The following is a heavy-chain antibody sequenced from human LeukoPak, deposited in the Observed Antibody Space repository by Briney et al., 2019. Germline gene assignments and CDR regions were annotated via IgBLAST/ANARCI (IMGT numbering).Heavy chain of an antibody. CDR1: GFTFSSYA. D-gene: IGHD2-2*01. V-gene: IGHV3-23*01. CDR3: AKQPPIVVAPEEGYFQH. Sequence: GGSLRLSCAASGFTFSSYAMSWVRQAPGEGLEWVSAISGSGGSTYYADSVKGRFTISRDNSKNTLYLQMNSLRAEDTAVYYCAKQPPIVVAPEEGYFQHWGQGTLVTVSS. CDR2: ISGSGGST. J-gene: IGHJ1*01.